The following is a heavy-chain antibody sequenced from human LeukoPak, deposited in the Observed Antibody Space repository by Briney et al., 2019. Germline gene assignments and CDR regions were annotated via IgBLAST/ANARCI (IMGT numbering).Heavy chain of an antibody. Sequence: SETLSLTCTVSGGSISSYYWSWIRQPPGKGLEWIGYIYYSGSTNYNPSLKSRVTISVDTSKNQFSLKLSSVTAADTAVYYCARGISSGYYFDYWGQGTLVTVSS. V-gene: IGHV4-59*01. CDR2: IYYSGST. D-gene: IGHD3-22*01. CDR3: ARGISSGYYFDY. J-gene: IGHJ4*02. CDR1: GGSISSYY.